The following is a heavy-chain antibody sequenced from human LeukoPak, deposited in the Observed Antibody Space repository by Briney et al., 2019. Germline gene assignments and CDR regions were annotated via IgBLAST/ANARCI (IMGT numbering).Heavy chain of an antibody. CDR2: IYYSGST. CDR1: GGSISSGGYS. V-gene: IGHV4-30-4*07. Sequence: SETLSLTCTVSGGSISSGGYSWSWIRQPPGKGLECIGYIYYSGSTYYNPSLKSRLTISVDTSKNQFSLKLSSVTAADTAVYYCARDGGYGSGSYHPEHYMDVWGKGTTVTVSS. D-gene: IGHD3-10*01. CDR3: ARDGGYGSGSYHPEHYMDV. J-gene: IGHJ6*03.